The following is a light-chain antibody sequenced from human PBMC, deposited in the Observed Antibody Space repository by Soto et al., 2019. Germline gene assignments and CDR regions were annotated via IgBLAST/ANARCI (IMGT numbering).Light chain of an antibody. J-gene: IGLJ2*01. V-gene: IGLV2-14*01. Sequence: QSALTQPPSVSGSPGQSITISCTGTSSDVGGYNYVSWYQQHPGKAPKLIIYDVSNRPSGVSNRFSGSKSGNTASLTISGLQAEDEADYYCSSYTSSNTLVFGGGTKLTVL. CDR1: SSDVGGYNY. CDR3: SSYTSSNTLV. CDR2: DVS.